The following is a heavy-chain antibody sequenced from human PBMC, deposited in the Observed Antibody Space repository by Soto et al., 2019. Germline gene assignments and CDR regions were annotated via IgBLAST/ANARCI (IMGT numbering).Heavy chain of an antibody. Sequence: GGSLRLSCAASGFTFSDYYMSWIRQAPGKGLEWVSYISSSGSTIYYADSVKGRFTISRDNAKNSLYLQMNSLRAEDTAVYYCARRVVPAAIDYYYGMDVWGQGTTVTVYS. V-gene: IGHV3-11*01. D-gene: IGHD2-2*01. CDR1: GFTFSDYY. CDR3: ARRVVPAAIDYYYGMDV. J-gene: IGHJ6*02. CDR2: ISSSGSTI.